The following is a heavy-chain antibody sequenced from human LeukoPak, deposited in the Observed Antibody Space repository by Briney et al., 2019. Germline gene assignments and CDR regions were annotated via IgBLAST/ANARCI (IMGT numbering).Heavy chain of an antibody. V-gene: IGHV3-13*01. J-gene: IGHJ4*02. CDR1: GFTFSSYD. Sequence: GGSLRLSCAASGFTFSSYDMHWVRQATGKGLEWVSAIGTAGDTYYPGSVKGRFTISRENAKNSLYLQMNSLRAEDTAVYYCAKVDSIVGATSCDYWGQGTLVTVSS. CDR3: AKVDSIVGATSCDY. D-gene: IGHD1-26*01. CDR2: IGTAGDT.